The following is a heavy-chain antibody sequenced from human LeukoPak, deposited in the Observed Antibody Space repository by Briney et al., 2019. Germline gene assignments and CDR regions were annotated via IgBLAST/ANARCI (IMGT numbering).Heavy chain of an antibody. CDR1: GYSISSGYY. CDR3: ARCQHYFDSSAYPRPYYFDY. CDR2: IYHTGST. Sequence: SETLSPTCAVSGYSISSGYYWGWIRQPPGKGLEWVGNIYHTGSTYYNPSLKGRVTISGDTSKNQFSLKLSSVTAADTAVYYCARCQHYFDSSAYPRPYYFDYWGRGTLVTVSS. D-gene: IGHD3-22*01. J-gene: IGHJ4*02. V-gene: IGHV4-38-2*01.